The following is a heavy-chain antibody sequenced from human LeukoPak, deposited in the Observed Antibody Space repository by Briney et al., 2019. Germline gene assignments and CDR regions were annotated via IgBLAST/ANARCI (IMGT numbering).Heavy chain of an antibody. J-gene: IGHJ4*02. D-gene: IGHD1-26*01. V-gene: IGHV3-30-3*01. CDR2: ISYDGSNK. CDR1: GFTFKNYA. CDR3: ARVIVGATGDY. Sequence: PGRSLGLSCAASGFTFKNYAMHWVRQAPGKGLEWVAVISYDGSNKYYTDSVKGRFTISRGNSKNTLYLQMNSLRAEDTAVYYCARVIVGATGDYWGQGTLVTVSS.